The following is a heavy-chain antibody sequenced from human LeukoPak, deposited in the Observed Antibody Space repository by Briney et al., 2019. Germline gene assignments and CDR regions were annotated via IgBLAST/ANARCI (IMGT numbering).Heavy chain of an antibody. Sequence: GGSLRLSCAASGFTFSSYAMSWVRQAPGKGLEWVSAISGSGGSTYYADSVKGRFTISRDNSKNTLYLQMNNLRAEDTAVYYCAKTWARSSSSPYWGQGTLVTVSS. CDR2: ISGSGGST. CDR1: GFTFSSYA. V-gene: IGHV3-23*01. D-gene: IGHD6-6*01. J-gene: IGHJ4*02. CDR3: AKTWARSSSSPY.